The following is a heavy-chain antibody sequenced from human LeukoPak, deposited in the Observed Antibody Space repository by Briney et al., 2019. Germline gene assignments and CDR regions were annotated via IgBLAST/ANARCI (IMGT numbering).Heavy chain of an antibody. J-gene: IGHJ4*02. V-gene: IGHV3-9*01. Sequence: GGSLRLSCAASGFIFSDYYMSWIRQAPGKGLEWVSGISWNSGSIGYADSVKGRFTISRDNAKNSLYLQMNSLRAEDTALYYCAKDRYCSSTSCYFDYWGQGTLVTVSS. CDR2: ISWNSGSI. D-gene: IGHD2-2*01. CDR1: GFIFSDYY. CDR3: AKDRYCSSTSCYFDY.